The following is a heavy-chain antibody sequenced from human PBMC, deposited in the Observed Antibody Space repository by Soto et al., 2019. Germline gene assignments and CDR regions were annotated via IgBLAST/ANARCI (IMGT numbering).Heavy chain of an antibody. V-gene: IGHV1-69*01. CDR1: RVAFSKFI. CDR3: AKVRYSSPMGYYYGMDV. Sequence: VKVSCKASRVAFSKFIVTWVRQAPGLALEWVGGIIPIFGTANYAQKFQGRVTITADESTSTSYMEVNNLRSEDTAVYYCAKVRYSSPMGYYYGMDVWGQGTTVTVSS. CDR2: IIPIFGTA. D-gene: IGHD6-19*01. J-gene: IGHJ6*02.